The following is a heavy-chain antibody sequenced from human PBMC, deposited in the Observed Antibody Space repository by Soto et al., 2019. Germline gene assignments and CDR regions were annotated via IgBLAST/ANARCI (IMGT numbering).Heavy chain of an antibody. CDR1: GFTFSSYS. J-gene: IGHJ4*02. V-gene: IGHV3-48*02. CDR2: ISSSSSTI. D-gene: IGHD1-7*01. CDR3: ARAPCVTGTRGISRGSTDLVYF. Sequence: GGSLRLSCAASGFTFSSYSMNWVRQAPGKGLEWVSYISSSSSTIYYADSVKGRFTISRDNAKNSLYLQMNSLRDEDTAVYYCARAPCVTGTRGISRGSTDLVYFWGQGTLVTVSS.